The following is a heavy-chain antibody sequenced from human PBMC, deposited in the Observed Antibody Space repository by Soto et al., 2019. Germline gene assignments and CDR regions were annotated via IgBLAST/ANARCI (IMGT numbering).Heavy chain of an antibody. CDR1: GYTFTSYY. D-gene: IGHD2-21*02. Sequence: ASGKLSCDASGYTFTSYYMHWVRQAPGQWLEWMGIINPSGGSTSYAQKFQGRVTMTRDTSTSTVYMELSSLTPEDTAVYYCATKVRVTNYLYYGMDVWGQGTTVTVSS. J-gene: IGHJ6*02. CDR2: INPSGGST. V-gene: IGHV1-46*01. CDR3: ATKVRVTNYLYYGMDV.